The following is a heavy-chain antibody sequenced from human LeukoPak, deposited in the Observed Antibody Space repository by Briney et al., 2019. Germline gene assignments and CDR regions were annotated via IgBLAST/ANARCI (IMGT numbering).Heavy chain of an antibody. V-gene: IGHV3-23*01. CDR2: ISGSGGST. CDR3: ARDLYRIVVVPHYFDY. J-gene: IGHJ4*02. CDR1: GFTFSSYA. Sequence: GGSLRLSCAASGFTFSSYAMSWVRQAPGKGLEWVSAISGSGGSTYYADSVKGRFTISRDNSKNTMYLQMNSLRAEDTAVYYCARDLYRIVVVPHYFDYWGQGTLVTVSS. D-gene: IGHD3-22*01.